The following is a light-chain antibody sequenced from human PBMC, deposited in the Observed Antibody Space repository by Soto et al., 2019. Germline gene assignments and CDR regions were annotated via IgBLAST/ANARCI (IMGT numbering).Light chain of an antibody. V-gene: IGKV3-15*01. Sequence: EIVMTQSPATLSVSPGERATLSCRASQSVSSNLAWYQQKPGQAPRLLISGASTRATGIPARFSGSGSGTEFTLNISSLQSEDFAVYCCQQYNNWWTFGQGTKVEIK. CDR3: QQYNNWWT. CDR1: QSVSSN. J-gene: IGKJ1*01. CDR2: GAS.